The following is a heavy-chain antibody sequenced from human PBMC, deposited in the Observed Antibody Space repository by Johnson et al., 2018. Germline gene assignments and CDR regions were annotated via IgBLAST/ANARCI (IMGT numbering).Heavy chain of an antibody. CDR2: ISYDGSNK. D-gene: IGHD6-13*01. V-gene: IGHV3-30*03. Sequence: QLVQSGGGVVQPGRSLRLSCAASGFTFSNYGMHWVRQAPGKGLKWVAVISYDGSNKYYADSVKGRFTISRDNSKNTLYLQMNSLRAEDMAVYYCARAVGSRSGYYYYYMYGWGKGTTVTVSS. CDR1: GFTFSNYG. J-gene: IGHJ6*03. CDR3: ARAVGSRSGYYYYYMYG.